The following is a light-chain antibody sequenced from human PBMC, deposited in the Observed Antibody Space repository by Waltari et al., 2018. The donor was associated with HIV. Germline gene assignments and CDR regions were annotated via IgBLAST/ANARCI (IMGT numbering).Light chain of an antibody. CDR1: QAVSTF. CDR3: QQYSVFPLT. CDR2: GAS. V-gene: IGKV1D-8*01. Sequence: VLSLTQSPSFSASLVHRITLFSQAAQAVSTFVAWYQQKPGTAPKLLIYGASVLQGGVPSRFSGSGSGTDFALTIGCLQSDDLATYFCQQYSVFPLTFGPRT. J-gene: IGKJ2*01.